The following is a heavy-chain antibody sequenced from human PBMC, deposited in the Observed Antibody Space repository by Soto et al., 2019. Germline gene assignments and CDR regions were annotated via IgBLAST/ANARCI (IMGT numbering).Heavy chain of an antibody. J-gene: IGHJ4*02. CDR1: GFPFGNYA. Sequence: GSLRLSCTASGFPFGNYAMYWVRQAPGKGLEWVSGISGGGDGTNYADSEKGRFTVSRDNSRNTMYLQMNSLRAEDTAVYYCAKEPRLQLAYWGQGTLVTVSS. D-gene: IGHD1-1*01. V-gene: IGHV3-23*01. CDR3: AKEPRLQLAY. CDR2: ISGGGDGT.